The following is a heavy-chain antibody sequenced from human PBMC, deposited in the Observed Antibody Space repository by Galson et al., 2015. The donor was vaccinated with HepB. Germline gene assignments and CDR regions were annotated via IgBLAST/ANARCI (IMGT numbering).Heavy chain of an antibody. D-gene: IGHD3-10*01. J-gene: IGHJ4*02. CDR3: AKDRVTWSGELYPDY. CDR1: GFTFSSYG. V-gene: IGHV3-30*02. CDR2: IRYDGSNK. Sequence: SLRLSCAASGFTFSSYGMHWVRQAPGKGLEWVAFIRYDGSNKYYADSVKGRFTISRDNSKNTLYLQMNSLRAEDTAVYYCAKDRVTWSGELYPDYWGQGTLVTVSS.